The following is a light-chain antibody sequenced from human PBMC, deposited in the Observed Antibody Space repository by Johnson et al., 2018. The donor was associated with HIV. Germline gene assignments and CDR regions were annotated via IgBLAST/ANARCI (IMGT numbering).Light chain of an antibody. CDR1: SSNIGNNY. Sequence: QSALTQPPSVSAAPGQKVTISCSGSSSNIGNNYVSWYQQLPGTAPKLLIYENNKRTSGIPDRFSGSKSGTSATLGITGLQTGDEADYYCGTWDSSLSAEVFGTGTKVTVL. V-gene: IGLV1-51*02. CDR2: ENN. CDR3: GTWDSSLSAEV. J-gene: IGLJ1*01.